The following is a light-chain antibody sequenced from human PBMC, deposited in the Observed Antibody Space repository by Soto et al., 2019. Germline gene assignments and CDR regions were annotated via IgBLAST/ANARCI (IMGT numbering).Light chain of an antibody. J-gene: IGKJ1*01. V-gene: IGKV3-15*01. CDR1: QSVTTN. CDR2: GAS. CDR3: QQYGSSPWT. Sequence: EVVMTQSPATLSVSPGERATLSCRASQSVTTNMAWYQRKPGQAPRLLIYGASTRATGIPARFSGSGSGTDFTLTISRLEPEDFAVYYCQQYGSSPWTFGQGTKVDIK.